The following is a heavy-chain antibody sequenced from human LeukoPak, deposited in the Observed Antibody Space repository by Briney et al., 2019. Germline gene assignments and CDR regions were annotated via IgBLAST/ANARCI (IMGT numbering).Heavy chain of an antibody. CDR1: GYTFTSYD. J-gene: IGHJ3*02. CDR2: MSPDSGYT. V-gene: IGHV1-8*01. Sequence: GASVKVSCKASGYTFTSYDITWVRQATGQGLEWMGWMSPDSGYTGYAQTFQGRVSLTRNTSVSTAFMELSSLRSEDTAVYYCASQGDAFDIWGQGTMVTVSS. CDR3: ASQGDAFDI.